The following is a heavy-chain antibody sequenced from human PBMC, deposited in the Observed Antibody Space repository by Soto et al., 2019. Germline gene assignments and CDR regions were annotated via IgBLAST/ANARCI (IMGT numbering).Heavy chain of an antibody. D-gene: IGHD6-13*01. CDR2: IGTAGDT. Sequence: EVQLVESGGGLVQPGGSLRLSCAASGLTFSSYDMHWVRQATGKGLEWVSAIGTAGDTYYPGSVKGRFTISRENAKNSLYLQMNSLRAEDTAVYYCARDFYIAAAGQGYYYGMDVWGQGTTVTVSS. CDR1: GLTFSSYD. CDR3: ARDFYIAAAGQGYYYGMDV. V-gene: IGHV3-13*01. J-gene: IGHJ6*02.